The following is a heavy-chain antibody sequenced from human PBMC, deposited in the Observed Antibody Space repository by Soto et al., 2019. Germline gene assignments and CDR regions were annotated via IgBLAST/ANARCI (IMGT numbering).Heavy chain of an antibody. D-gene: IGHD2-15*01. J-gene: IGHJ1*01. CDR2: VNPSGGST. CDR3: AREENCSDGICYSEYFQR. Sequence: ASVKVSCKASGYIFTAYSMHWVRQAPGQGLEWMVVVNPSGGSTNYAQKFQGRITMTRDTSTSTVYMDLSSLTSEDTAVYYCAREENCSDGICYSEYFQRWGRGTLVTVSS. V-gene: IGHV1-46*01. CDR1: GYIFTAYS.